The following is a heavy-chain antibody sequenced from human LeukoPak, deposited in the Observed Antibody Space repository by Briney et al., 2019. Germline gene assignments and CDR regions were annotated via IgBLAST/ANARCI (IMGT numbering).Heavy chain of an antibody. CDR2: ISTSSNTI. CDR1: GFPFSSYN. CDR3: ARELPNHLVRGVIVAMFDN. J-gene: IGHJ4*02. D-gene: IGHD3-10*01. V-gene: IGHV3-48*01. Sequence: GGSLRLSCVVSGFPFSSYNMNWVRQAPGKGLEGVAYISTSSNTIYYADSVKGRFTLSRGNAKNSLFLQMNSPRVEDTAVYYCARELPNHLVRGVIVAMFDNWGQGSLVTVSS.